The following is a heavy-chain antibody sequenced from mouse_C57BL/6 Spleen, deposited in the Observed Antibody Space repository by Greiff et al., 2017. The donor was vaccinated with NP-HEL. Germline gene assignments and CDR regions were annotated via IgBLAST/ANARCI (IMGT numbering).Heavy chain of an antibody. CDR1: GFNIKDYY. V-gene: IGHV14-1*01. CDR3: AYGNSYAMDY. D-gene: IGHD2-1*01. Sequence: VQLQQSGAELVRPGASVKLSCTASGFNIKDYYMHWVKQRPEQGLEWIGRIDPEDGDTEYAPKFKGKATMTADTSSNPAYLQLSSLTSEDTAVYYCAYGNSYAMDYWGQGTSVTVSS. J-gene: IGHJ4*01. CDR2: IDPEDGDT.